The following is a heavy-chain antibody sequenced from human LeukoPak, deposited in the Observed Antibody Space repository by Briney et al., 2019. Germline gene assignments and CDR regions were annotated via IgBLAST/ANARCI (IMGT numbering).Heavy chain of an antibody. CDR3: ARELLSGIPV. V-gene: IGHV4-61*02. D-gene: IGHD1-26*01. J-gene: IGHJ4*02. CDR1: SFTSSSVSCY. Sequence: PSETLSRKGSGSSFTSSSVSCYWSWIRQPAGKVLMMIRRRCTTGSANYIPSRKTRVSISPENSKNMVSGSLISVTTADTAVAYCARELLSGIPVWGQGTLVTVSS. CDR2: RCTTGSA.